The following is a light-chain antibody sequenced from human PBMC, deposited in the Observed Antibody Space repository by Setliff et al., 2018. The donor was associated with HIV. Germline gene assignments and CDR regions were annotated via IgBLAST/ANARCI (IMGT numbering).Light chain of an antibody. CDR3: QSYDSSLSGFV. J-gene: IGLJ1*01. Sequence: QSVLTQPPSVSGAPGQRITISCTGSSSNIGAGFDVHWYQQLPGTAPKLLIYPKSDRPSGVPDRFSGSKSGTSASLAITGHQAEDEADYYCQSYDSSLSGFVFGTGTKVTVL. V-gene: IGLV1-40*01. CDR2: PKS. CDR1: SSNIGAGFD.